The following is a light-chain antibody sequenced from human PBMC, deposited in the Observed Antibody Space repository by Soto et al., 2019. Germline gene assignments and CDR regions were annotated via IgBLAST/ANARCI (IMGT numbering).Light chain of an antibody. Sequence: DIQMTQSPSSLSASVRDRVTITCRASQTITNYLNWYQQQSGKAPKLLIYATDTLQSGVPSRFSGSGSGTDYTLTISSLQPEDFATYYCQQSYNTPQTFGQGTKVDIK. V-gene: IGKV1-39*01. J-gene: IGKJ1*01. CDR3: QQSYNTPQT. CDR1: QTITNY. CDR2: ATD.